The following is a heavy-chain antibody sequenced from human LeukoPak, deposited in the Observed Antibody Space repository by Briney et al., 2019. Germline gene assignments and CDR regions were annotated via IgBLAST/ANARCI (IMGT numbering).Heavy chain of an antibody. CDR2: ISSSGSTI. V-gene: IGHV3-48*04. CDR3: ARGRKTGNYPPFDY. Sequence: GGSLRLSCAASGFTFSSYWMSWVRQAPGKGLEWVSYISSSGSTIYYADSVKGRFTISRDNAKNSLYVQMYSLRAEDTAVYYCARGRKTGNYPPFDYWGQGTLVTVSS. J-gene: IGHJ4*02. CDR1: GFTFSSYW. D-gene: IGHD7-27*01.